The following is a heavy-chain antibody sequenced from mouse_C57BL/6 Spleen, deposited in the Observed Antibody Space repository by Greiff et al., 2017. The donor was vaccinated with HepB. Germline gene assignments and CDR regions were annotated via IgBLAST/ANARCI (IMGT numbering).Heavy chain of an antibody. CDR1: GYTFTSYW. CDR3: ARKALYDGYYEFAY. Sequence: QVQLQQPGAELVKPGASVKLSCKASGYTFTSYWMQWVKQRPGQGLEWIGEIDPSDSYTNYNQKCRGKATLTVDTSSSTAYMQLSSLTSEDSAVYYCARKALYDGYYEFAYWGQGTLVTVSA. V-gene: IGHV1-50*01. J-gene: IGHJ3*01. D-gene: IGHD2-3*01. CDR2: IDPSDSYT.